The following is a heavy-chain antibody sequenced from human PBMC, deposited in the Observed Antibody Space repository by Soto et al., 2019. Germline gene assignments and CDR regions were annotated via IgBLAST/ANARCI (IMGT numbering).Heavy chain of an antibody. J-gene: IGHJ4*02. V-gene: IGHV1-2*04. Sequence: GASVKVSCKTSGYSFTDHKLHWVRQAPGQGLEWMGWVDPNGGGSNSAQKFQGSVTMTWDTSITTAYLDLTRLTTNDTATYFCATWVDYGDFEGFDFWGQGTLVTVSS. CDR3: ATWVDYGDFEGFDF. CDR2: VDPNGGGS. D-gene: IGHD4-17*01. CDR1: GYSFTDHK.